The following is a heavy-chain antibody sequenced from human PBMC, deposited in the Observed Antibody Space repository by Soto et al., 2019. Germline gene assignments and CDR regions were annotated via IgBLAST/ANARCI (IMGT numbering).Heavy chain of an antibody. D-gene: IGHD2-21*02. CDR1: GFTFSSYE. CDR2: ISSSGSTI. Sequence: HPGGSLRLSCAASGFTFSSYEMNWVRQAPGKGLEWVSYISSSGSTIYYADSVKGRFTISRDNAKNSLYLQMNSLRAEDTAVYYCAREYCGGDCYSGYYYGMDVWGQGTTVTAP. CDR3: AREYCGGDCYSGYYYGMDV. V-gene: IGHV3-48*03. J-gene: IGHJ6*02.